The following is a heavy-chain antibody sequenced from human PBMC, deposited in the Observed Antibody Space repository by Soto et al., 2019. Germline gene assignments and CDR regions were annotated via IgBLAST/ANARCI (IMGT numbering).Heavy chain of an antibody. V-gene: IGHV4-59*12. CDR1: GGSISSYC. Sequence: PSETLSLTCTVSGGSISSYCWSWIRQPPGKGLEWMGYIYYSGSTKYNHSLKSRVTISVDTSKNQSTPKLSYVTAAETAVYYCERERGASIRFVYYFDYWGQGTLVTVSS. J-gene: IGHJ4*02. D-gene: IGHD3-16*01. CDR3: ERERGASIRFVYYFDY. CDR2: IYYSGST.